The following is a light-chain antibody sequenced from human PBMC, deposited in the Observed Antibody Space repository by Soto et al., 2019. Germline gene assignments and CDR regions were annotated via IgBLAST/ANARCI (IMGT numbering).Light chain of an antibody. J-gene: IGKJ1*01. V-gene: IGKV3-15*01. CDR2: GAS. CDR1: QSVSSN. Sequence: EIVMTQSPATLSVSPGERATLSCRASQSVSSNLAWYQQKPGQAPRLLIYGASTRATGIPARFSGSGSGTEFTLTISGLQSEDFAVYYCQQYNNWPPTWTFGQGTKVEI. CDR3: QQYNNWPPTWT.